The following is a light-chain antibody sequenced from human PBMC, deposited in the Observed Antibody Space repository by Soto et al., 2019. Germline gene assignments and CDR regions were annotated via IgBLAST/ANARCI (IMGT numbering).Light chain of an antibody. J-gene: IGLJ3*02. V-gene: IGLV2-14*01. CDR1: NSDIGNYDS. Sequence: QSALTQPASVSGSPRQSITISCTGTNSDIGNYDSVSWYQQYPGKAPKLMVYEVTNRPPGVSDRFSGSKSGNTATLTISGLQAEDEADYYCASYTTSSTGVFGGGTKLTVL. CDR3: ASYTTSSTGV. CDR2: EVT.